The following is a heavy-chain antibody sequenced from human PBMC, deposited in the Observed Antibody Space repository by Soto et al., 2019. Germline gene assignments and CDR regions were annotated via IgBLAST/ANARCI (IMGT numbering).Heavy chain of an antibody. Sequence: PSETRSLTCTVSGCPSISCFYDLYFIRQHPGKGLEWIGYIFYSGSTYYNPSLKSRVTISVDMSKNQFSLRLSSVTAADTAVYYCATDKGGHKWLEQWGTGNLVTVSS. J-gene: IGHJ5*02. V-gene: IGHV4-31*03. CDR1: GCPSISCFYD. CDR3: ATDKGGHKWLEQ. CDR2: IFYSGST.